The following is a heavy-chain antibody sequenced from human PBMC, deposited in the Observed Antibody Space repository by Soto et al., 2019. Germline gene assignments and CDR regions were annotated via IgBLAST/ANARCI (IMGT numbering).Heavy chain of an antibody. CDR1: GFTFSNAW. Sequence: PGGSLRLSCAASGFTFSNAWMSWVRQAPGKGLEWVGRIKSKTDGGTTDYAAPVKGRFTISRDDSKNTLYLQMNSLKTEDTAVYYCSGPMYYDFWSGYYLSLGGYYGMDVWGQGTTVTVSS. V-gene: IGHV3-15*01. CDR2: IKSKTDGGTT. CDR3: SGPMYYDFWSGYYLSLGGYYGMDV. D-gene: IGHD3-3*01. J-gene: IGHJ6*02.